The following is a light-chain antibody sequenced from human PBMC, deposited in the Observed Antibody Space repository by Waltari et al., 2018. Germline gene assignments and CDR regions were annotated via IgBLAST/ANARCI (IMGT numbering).Light chain of an antibody. V-gene: IGLV3-25*03. J-gene: IGLJ2*01. CDR2: KDT. CDR3: QSADKDVI. Sequence: SYELPQPPSVSVSPGQTARITCPGDVLPKLHVFWYQQKPGQAPLMVMFKDTERPSGIPERFSGSSSGTTVTLTISGVQAEDEADYYCQSADKDVIFGGGTKLTVL. CDR1: VLPKLH.